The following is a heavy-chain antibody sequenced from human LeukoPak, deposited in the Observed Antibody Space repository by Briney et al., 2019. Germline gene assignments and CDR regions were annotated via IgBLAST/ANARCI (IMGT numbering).Heavy chain of an antibody. CDR3: ARGGPTSGYFDL. V-gene: IGHV4-59*01. J-gene: IGHJ2*01. CDR2: IYYSGST. CDR1: GGSISSYY. D-gene: IGHD1-26*01. Sequence: SETLSLTCTVSGGSISSYYWSWIRQPPGKGLEWIGYIYYSGSTNYNPSLKSRVTISADTSKNQFSLKLSSVTAADTAVYYCARGGPTSGYFDLWGRGTLVTVSS.